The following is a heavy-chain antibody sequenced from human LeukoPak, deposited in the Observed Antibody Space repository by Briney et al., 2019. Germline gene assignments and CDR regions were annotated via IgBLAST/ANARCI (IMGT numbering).Heavy chain of an antibody. D-gene: IGHD6-13*01. CDR3: ARSYSSSKGIDY. CDR2: IYNSGNT. J-gene: IGHJ4*02. V-gene: IGHV4-31*11. CDR1: GGSISSGGYY. Sequence: PSQTLSLTCAVSGGSISSGGYYWTWIRQHPGKGLEWIGYIYNSGNTYYNPPLKTRVTISVDTSKDQFSLKLSSVTAADTAMYYCARSYSSSKGIDYWGQGTLVTVSS.